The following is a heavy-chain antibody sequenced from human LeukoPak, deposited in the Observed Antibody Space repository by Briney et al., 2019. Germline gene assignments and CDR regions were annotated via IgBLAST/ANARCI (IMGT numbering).Heavy chain of an antibody. J-gene: IGHJ5*02. D-gene: IGHD6-13*01. Sequence: SVKVSCKASGYTFTSYGISWVRQAPGQGLEWMGGIIPIFGTANYAQKFQGRVTITADESTSTAYMELSSLRSEDTAVYYCARGPYSSSWYRNWFDPWGQGTLVTVSS. CDR1: GYTFTSYG. CDR2: IIPIFGTA. V-gene: IGHV1-69*13. CDR3: ARGPYSSSWYRNWFDP.